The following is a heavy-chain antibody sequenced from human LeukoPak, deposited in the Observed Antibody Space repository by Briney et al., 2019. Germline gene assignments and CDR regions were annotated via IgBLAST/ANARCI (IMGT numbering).Heavy chain of an antibody. J-gene: IGHJ3*02. CDR3: ARWSSGNAFDI. V-gene: IGHV1-46*01. D-gene: IGHD1-14*01. Sequence: ASVKVSCKASGYTFTSYYMHWVRQAPGQGLEWMGIINPSGGSTSYAQKFQGRVTMTRAMSKSTVYMELSSLRSEDTAVYYCARWSSGNAFDIWGQGTMVTVSS. CDR2: INPSGGST. CDR1: GYTFTSYY.